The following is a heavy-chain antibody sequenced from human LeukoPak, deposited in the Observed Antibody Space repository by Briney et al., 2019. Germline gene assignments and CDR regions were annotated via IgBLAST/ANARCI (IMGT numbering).Heavy chain of an antibody. V-gene: IGHV1-3*01. CDR2: INAGSGNT. Sequence: ASVKVSCKASGYTFTSYAMHWVRQAPGQRLEWMGWINAGSGNTKYSQKFQGRVTITRDTSASTAYMELSSLRSEDTAVYYCASSYRYWGQGTLVTVSS. J-gene: IGHJ4*02. CDR3: ASSYRY. CDR1: GYTFTSYA.